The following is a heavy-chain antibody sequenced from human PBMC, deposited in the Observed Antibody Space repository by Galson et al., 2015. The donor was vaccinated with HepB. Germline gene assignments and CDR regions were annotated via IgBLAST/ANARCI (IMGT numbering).Heavy chain of an antibody. CDR3: VRAVGLGPGANFDY. CDR1: GFRFSDHY. CDR2: ISTTSSYT. D-gene: IGHD1-26*01. J-gene: IGHJ4*02. Sequence: SLRISCAASGFRFSDHYMGWVRQAPGTGLEWSAYISTTSSYTTYADSERGRFTVSRDNGKQSLYLEMNSLTAADTAVYYCVRAVGLGPGANFDYWGQGIPVTVSS. V-gene: IGHV3-11*05.